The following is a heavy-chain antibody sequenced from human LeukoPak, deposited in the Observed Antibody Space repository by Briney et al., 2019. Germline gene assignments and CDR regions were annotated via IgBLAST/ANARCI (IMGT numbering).Heavy chain of an antibody. Sequence: SETLSLTCAVYGGSFSGYYWSWIRQPPGKGLEWIGEINHSGSTNYNPSLKSRVTMSVDTSKNQFSLKLSSVTAADTAVYYCARRLYSSSWALDYWGQGTLVTVSS. CDR3: ARRLYSSSWALDY. V-gene: IGHV4-34*01. CDR2: INHSGST. CDR1: GGSFSGYY. D-gene: IGHD6-13*01. J-gene: IGHJ4*02.